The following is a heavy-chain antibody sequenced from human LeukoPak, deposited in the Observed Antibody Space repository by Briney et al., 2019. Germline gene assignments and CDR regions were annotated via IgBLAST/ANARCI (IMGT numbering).Heavy chain of an antibody. J-gene: IGHJ2*01. V-gene: IGHV4-4*02. CDR2: VNLQGST. CDR1: GGSISNTNW. Sequence: SGTLSLTCGVSGGSISNTNWWTWVRQPPGKGLEWIGEVNLQGSTNYNPSLKSRVTISVDTSKNQFSLKLTSVTAGDTAVYYCARGGWSLDLWGRGTLVTVSS. CDR3: ARGGWSLDL.